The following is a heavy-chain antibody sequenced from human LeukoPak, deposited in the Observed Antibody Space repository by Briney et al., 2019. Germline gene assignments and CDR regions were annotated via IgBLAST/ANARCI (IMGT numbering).Heavy chain of an antibody. CDR2: ISSSGSTI. CDR1: GFTFSDYY. CDR3: ARQGTGTTPDRPFYYYYGMDV. V-gene: IGHV3-11*01. D-gene: IGHD1-1*01. Sequence: KPGGSLRLSRAASGFTFSDYYMSWIRQAPGKGLEWVSYISSSGSTIYYADSVKGRFTISRDSAKNSLYLQMNSLRAEDTAVYYCARQGTGTTPDRPFYYYYGMDVWGQGTTVTVSS. J-gene: IGHJ6*02.